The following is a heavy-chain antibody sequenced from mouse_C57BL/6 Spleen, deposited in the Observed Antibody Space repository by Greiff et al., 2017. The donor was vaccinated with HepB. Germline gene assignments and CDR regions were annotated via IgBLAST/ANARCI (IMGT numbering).Heavy chain of an antibody. Sequence: VKLQESGAELVRPGASVTLSCKASGYTFTDYEMHWVKQTPVHGLEWIGAIDPETGGTAYNQKFKGKAILTADKSSSTAYMELRSLTSEDSAVYYCTRWYYYGSSTYFDVWGTGTTVTVSS. CDR2: IDPETGGT. J-gene: IGHJ1*03. CDR3: TRWYYYGSSTYFDV. D-gene: IGHD1-1*01. V-gene: IGHV1-15*01. CDR1: GYTFTDYE.